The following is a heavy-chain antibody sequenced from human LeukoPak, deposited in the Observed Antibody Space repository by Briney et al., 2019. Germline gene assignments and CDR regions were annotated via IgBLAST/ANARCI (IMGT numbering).Heavy chain of an antibody. CDR1: GGSISSYY. J-gene: IGHJ4*02. Sequence: SETLSLTCTVSGGSISSYYWSWIRQPPGKGLEWIGYIYYSGSTNYNPSLKSRVTISVDTSKNQFSLKLSSVTAADTAVYYCARGGSSGWFSSMGYWGQGTLVTVSS. D-gene: IGHD6-19*01. CDR3: ARGGSSGWFSSMGY. V-gene: IGHV4-59*01. CDR2: IYYSGST.